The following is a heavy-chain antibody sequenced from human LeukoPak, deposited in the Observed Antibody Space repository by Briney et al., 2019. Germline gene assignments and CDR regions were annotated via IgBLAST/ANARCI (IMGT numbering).Heavy chain of an antibody. CDR3: ARDWGSGGSLDY. Sequence: SETLSLTCTVSGGSNSSSSYYWGWIRQPPGKGLEWIGSIYYSGSTYYNPSLKSRVTISVDTSKNQFSLKLSSVTAADTAVYYCARDWGSGGSLDYWGQGTLVTVSS. CDR2: IYYSGST. J-gene: IGHJ4*02. CDR1: GGSNSSSSYY. D-gene: IGHD2-15*01. V-gene: IGHV4-39*07.